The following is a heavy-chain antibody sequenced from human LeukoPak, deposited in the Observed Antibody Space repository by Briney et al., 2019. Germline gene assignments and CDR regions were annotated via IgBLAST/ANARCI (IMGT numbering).Heavy chain of an antibody. D-gene: IGHD3-3*01. Sequence: PSETLSLTCTVSGGSISSGDCYWTWIRQHPGKGLEYIGYIYHNGRTYYNPSLMSRLSISVDTSRNQFSLKLSSVTAADTAVYYCARSAGSGGITTFGIYTHAGWFDPWGQGTLVTVSP. CDR2: IYHNGRT. V-gene: IGHV4-31*03. CDR3: ARSAGSGGITTFGIYTHAGWFDP. J-gene: IGHJ5*02. CDR1: GGSISSGDCY.